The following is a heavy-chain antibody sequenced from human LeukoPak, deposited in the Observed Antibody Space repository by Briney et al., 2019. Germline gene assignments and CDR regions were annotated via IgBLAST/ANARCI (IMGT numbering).Heavy chain of an antibody. V-gene: IGHV1-2*02. D-gene: IGHD3-3*01. Sequence: GASLKVSCKASGYTLTGDYMHWVRQAPGPGLEWMGWINPNSGGTNYAQKFQGRVTMTRDTSISTAYMELSRLRPDDTAVYYCARASQLRFLEWLFDYWGQGTLVTVSS. CDR3: ARASQLRFLEWLFDY. J-gene: IGHJ4*02. CDR1: GYTLTGDY. CDR2: INPNSGGT.